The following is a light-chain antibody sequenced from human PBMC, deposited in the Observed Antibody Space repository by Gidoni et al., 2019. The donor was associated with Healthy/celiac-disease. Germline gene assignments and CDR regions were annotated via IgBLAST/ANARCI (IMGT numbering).Light chain of an antibody. CDR1: SSDVGGYNY. CDR3: CSYAGSYVV. J-gene: IGLJ2*01. Sequence: QSALTQPRSESGSPGQSVTISCTGTSSDVGGYNYVSWYQQHPGKAPKLMIYDVSTRPSGVPDRFSGSKSGNTASLTISGLQAEDEADYYCCSYAGSYVVFGGGTKLTVL. CDR2: DVS. V-gene: IGLV2-11*01.